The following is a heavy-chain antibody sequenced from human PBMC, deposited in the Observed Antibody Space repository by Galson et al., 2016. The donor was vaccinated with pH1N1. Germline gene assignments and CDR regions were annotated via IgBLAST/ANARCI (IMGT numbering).Heavy chain of an antibody. V-gene: IGHV3-7*01. CDR2: INQDGDKK. CDR3: AEGGYGDYGLDVFDI. D-gene: IGHD4-17*01. J-gene: IGHJ3*02. Sequence: SLRLSCAASGFNFSNYWMQWVRQAPGKGLQWVANINQDGDKKYYVGSVEGRFTISRDNAKNSLYLQMNNLRDEDTAMYFCAEGGYGDYGLDVFDIWGQGTMVIVSS. CDR1: GFNFSNYW.